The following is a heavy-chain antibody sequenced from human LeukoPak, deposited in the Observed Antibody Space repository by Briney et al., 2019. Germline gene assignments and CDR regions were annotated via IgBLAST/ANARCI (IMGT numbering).Heavy chain of an antibody. J-gene: IGHJ3*02. CDR2: INPNSGGT. V-gene: IGHV1-2*06. Sequence: ASVKVSCKASGYTFTGYYMHWVRQAPGQGLEWMGRINPNSGGTNYAQNFQGRFTMTRDTSISTAYMELSRLRSDDTAVYYCARGAVAGHDAFDIWGQGTMVTVSS. CDR3: ARGAVAGHDAFDI. D-gene: IGHD6-19*01. CDR1: GYTFTGYY.